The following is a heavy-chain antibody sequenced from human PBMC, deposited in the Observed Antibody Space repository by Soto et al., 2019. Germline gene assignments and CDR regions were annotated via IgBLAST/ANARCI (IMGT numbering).Heavy chain of an antibody. D-gene: IGHD4-17*01. V-gene: IGHV4-30-2*01. CDR1: GGSISSGGYS. J-gene: IGHJ4*02. Sequence: SETLSLTCAVSGGSISSGGYSWSWIRQPPGKGLEWIGYIYHSGSTYYNPSLKSRVTISVDRSKNQFSLKLSSVTAADTAVYYCARVTAVGATVIDYWGQGTLVTVSS. CDR2: IYHSGST. CDR3: ARVTAVGATVIDY.